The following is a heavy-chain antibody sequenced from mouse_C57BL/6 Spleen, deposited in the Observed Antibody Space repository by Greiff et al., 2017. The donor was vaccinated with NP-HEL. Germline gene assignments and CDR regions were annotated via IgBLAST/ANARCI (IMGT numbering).Heavy chain of an antibody. CDR1: GYTFTSYG. D-gene: IGHD4-1*01. V-gene: IGHV1-81*01. J-gene: IGHJ2*01. CDR3: ARELTGTVYFDY. Sequence: VHLVESGAELARPGASVKLSCKASGYTFTSYGISWVKQRTGQGLEWIGEIYPRSGNTYYNEKFKGKATLTADKSSSTAYMELRSLTSEDSAVYFCARELTGTVYFDYWGQGTTLTVSS. CDR2: IYPRSGNT.